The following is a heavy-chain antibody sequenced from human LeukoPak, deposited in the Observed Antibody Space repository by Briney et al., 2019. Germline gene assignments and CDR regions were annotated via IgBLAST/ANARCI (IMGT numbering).Heavy chain of an antibody. CDR1: GYTFTSYD. Sequence: ASVKVSCKASGYTFTSYDINWVRQATGQGLEWMGWMNPNSGNTNYAQKLQGRVTMTRDTSISTAYMELSRLRSDDTAVYYCARVGGEVAARAFDIWGQGTMVTVSS. V-gene: IGHV1-8*02. D-gene: IGHD2-15*01. CDR3: ARVGGEVAARAFDI. CDR2: MNPNSGNT. J-gene: IGHJ3*02.